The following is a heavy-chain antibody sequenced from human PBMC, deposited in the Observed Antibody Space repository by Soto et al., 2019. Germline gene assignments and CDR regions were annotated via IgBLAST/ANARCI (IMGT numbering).Heavy chain of an antibody. V-gene: IGHV4-4*07. D-gene: IGHD6-6*01. CDR1: GGSISSYY. CDR2: IYTSGST. J-gene: IGHJ3*02. CDR3: ARESNPDNPIAALVDAFDI. Sequence: LSLTCTVSGGSISSYYWSWIRQPAGKGLEWIGRIYTSGSTNYNPSLKSRVTMSVDTSKNQFSLKLSPVTAADTAVYYCARESNPDNPIAALVDAFDIWGQGTMVTVSS.